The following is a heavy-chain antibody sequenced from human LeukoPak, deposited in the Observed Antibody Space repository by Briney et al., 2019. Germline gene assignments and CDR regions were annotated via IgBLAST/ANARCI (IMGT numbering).Heavy chain of an antibody. CDR2: ISGRGDGT. V-gene: IGHV3-23*01. D-gene: IGHD2-21*01. J-gene: IGHJ5*02. CDR3: AKDRDSPAFNLFDP. Sequence: PGGSLRLSCAASGFTFSSYAMSWVRQAPGQGLEWVSGISGRGDGTYYADSVRGRFTISRDNSKNTLYLQMNRLRAGDTAVYYCAKDRDSPAFNLFDPWGQGTLVTVSS. CDR1: GFTFSSYA.